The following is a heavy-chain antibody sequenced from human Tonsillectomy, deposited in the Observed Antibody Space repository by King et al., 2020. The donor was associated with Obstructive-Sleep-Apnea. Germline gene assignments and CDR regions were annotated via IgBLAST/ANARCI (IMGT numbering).Heavy chain of an antibody. Sequence: VQLVESGGALVQPGGSLRLSCAASGFIFSSYSMNWVRQAPGKGLEWVSYISSSSGTMYSADSVKGRFTISRDNAKNSLYLQMNSLRAEDTAVYYCAKAGELGQSSSGRGGDYFYYGMDVWGQGTTVTVSS. V-gene: IGHV3-48*04. CDR1: GFIFSSYS. CDR3: AKAGELGQSSSGRGGDYFYYGMDV. CDR2: ISSSSGTM. D-gene: IGHD6-25*01. J-gene: IGHJ6*02.